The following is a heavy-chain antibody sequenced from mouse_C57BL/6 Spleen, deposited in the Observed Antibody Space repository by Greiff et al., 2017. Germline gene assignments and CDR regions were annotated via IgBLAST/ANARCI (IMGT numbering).Heavy chain of an antibody. CDR1: GYTFTSYW. CDR3: EREEAYGSALDY. Sequence: QVQLQQPGAELVRPGSSVKLSCKASGYTFTSYWMHWVKQRPIQGLEWIGNIDPSDSETHYNQKFKDKATLTVDKSSSTAYRQLSSLTSEDSAVYYCEREEAYGSALDYWGQGTTLTVSS. V-gene: IGHV1-52*01. CDR2: IDPSDSET. D-gene: IGHD1-1*01. J-gene: IGHJ2*01.